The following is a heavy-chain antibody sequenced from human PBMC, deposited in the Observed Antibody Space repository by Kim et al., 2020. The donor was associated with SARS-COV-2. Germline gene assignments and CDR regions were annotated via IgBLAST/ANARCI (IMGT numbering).Heavy chain of an antibody. CDR2: IIPIFGTA. J-gene: IGHJ6*02. CDR3: ARGGYYDILTGASYYGMDV. Sequence: SVKVSCKASGGTFSSYAISWVRQAPGQGLEWMGGIIPIFGTANYAQKFQRRVTITADESTSTAYMELSSLRSEDTAVYYCARGGYYDILTGASYYGMDVWGQGTTVTVSS. CDR1: GGTFSSYA. D-gene: IGHD3-9*01. V-gene: IGHV1-69*13.